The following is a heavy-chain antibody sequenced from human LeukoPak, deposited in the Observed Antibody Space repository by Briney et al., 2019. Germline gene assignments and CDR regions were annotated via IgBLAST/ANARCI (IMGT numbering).Heavy chain of an antibody. CDR1: PGSISSPGYY. V-gene: IGHV4-39*01. D-gene: IGHD6-13*01. J-gene: IGHJ6*03. CDR2: MYNSGGS. CDR3: ATPGRYYARSCSCFVGVGSIDV. Sequence: SETLSLTCIVSPGSISSPGYYWAGVRQPPGKGLEWIGSMYNSGGSFYTPSLKSRVAISVDTSKNEFSLRQGSVTAADTAKSPCATPGRYYARSCSCFVGVGSIDVWGKGTTVTVTS.